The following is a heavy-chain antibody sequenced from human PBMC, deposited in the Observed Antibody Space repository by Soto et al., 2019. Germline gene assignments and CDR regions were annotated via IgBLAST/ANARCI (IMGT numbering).Heavy chain of an antibody. V-gene: IGHV3-53*01. J-gene: IGHJ6*02. CDR3: ARDLPIGRWLHREYSMDV. CDR2: IYSGGST. D-gene: IGHD5-12*01. Sequence: GGSLRLSCAASGFTVSSNYMSWVRQAPGKGLEWVSVIYSGGSTYYADSVKGRFTISRDNSKNTLYLQMNSLRAEDTAVYYCARDLPIGRWLHREYSMDVWGQGTTVTVSS. CDR1: GFTVSSNY.